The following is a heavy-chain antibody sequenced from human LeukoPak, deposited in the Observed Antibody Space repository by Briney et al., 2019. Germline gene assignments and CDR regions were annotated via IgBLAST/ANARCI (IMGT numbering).Heavy chain of an antibody. D-gene: IGHD5-24*01. CDR1: GFTFSSYE. J-gene: IGHJ6*03. CDR3: ARGLDGYNYYYYYMDV. V-gene: IGHV3-7*04. Sequence: PGGSLRLSCAASGFTFSSYEMNWVRQAPGKGLEWVANIKQDGSEKYYVDSVKGRFTISRDNAKNSLYLQMNSLRAEDTAVYYCARGLDGYNYYYYYMDVWGKGTTVTVSS. CDR2: IKQDGSEK.